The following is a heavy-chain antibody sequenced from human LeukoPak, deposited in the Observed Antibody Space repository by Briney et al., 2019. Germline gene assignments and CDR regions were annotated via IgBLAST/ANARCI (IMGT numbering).Heavy chain of an antibody. Sequence: SETLSLTCAVYGGSFSGYYWSWIRQPPGKGLEWIGEINHSGSTNYNPSLKSRVTISVDTSKNQFSLKLSSVTAADTAVYYCARGIWFGDHHYYYYYMDVWGKGTTVTISS. D-gene: IGHD3-10*01. V-gene: IGHV4-34*01. CDR2: INHSGST. CDR3: ARGIWFGDHHYYYYYMDV. J-gene: IGHJ6*03. CDR1: GGSFSGYY.